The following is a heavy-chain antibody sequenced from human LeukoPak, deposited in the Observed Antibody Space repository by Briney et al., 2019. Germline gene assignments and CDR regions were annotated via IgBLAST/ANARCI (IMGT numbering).Heavy chain of an antibody. D-gene: IGHD2-15*01. J-gene: IGHJ1*01. V-gene: IGHV3-49*04. CDR1: GFTFGDYA. Sequence: GRSLRLSCTASGFTFGDYAMSWVRQAPGKGLEWVGFIRSKAYGGTTEYAASVKGRFTISRDDSKSIAYLQMNSLKTEDTAVYYCTRDQGYCSGGSCYSYYFQHWGRGTLVTVSS. CDR3: TRDQGYCSGGSCYSYYFQH. CDR2: IRSKAYGGTT.